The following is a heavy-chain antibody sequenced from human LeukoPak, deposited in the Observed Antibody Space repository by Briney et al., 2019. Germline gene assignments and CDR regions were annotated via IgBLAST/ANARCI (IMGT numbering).Heavy chain of an antibody. Sequence: SETLSLTCTVSGGSVSSGSYYWSWIRQPPGKGLEWIGYTYYSGSTNYNPSLKSRVTISVDTSKNQFSLKLSSVTAADTAVYYCARGGRGIAVAGTIAFDIWGQGTMVTVSS. D-gene: IGHD6-19*01. CDR3: ARGGRGIAVAGTIAFDI. CDR1: GGSVSSGSYY. CDR2: TYYSGST. V-gene: IGHV4-61*01. J-gene: IGHJ3*02.